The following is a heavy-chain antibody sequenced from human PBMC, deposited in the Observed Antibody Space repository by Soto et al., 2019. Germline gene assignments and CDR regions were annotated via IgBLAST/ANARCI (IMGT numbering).Heavy chain of an antibody. D-gene: IGHD2-15*01. Sequence: QVQLQQWGAGLLKPSETLSLTCAVYGGSFSGYYWSWIRQPPGKGLEWIGEINHSGSTNYSPSLKSRVTISVDTSKNQFSLKLSSVTAADTAVYYCARYGEVAGYCSGGSCYSIDYWGQGTLVTVSS. J-gene: IGHJ4*02. CDR3: ARYGEVAGYCSGGSCYSIDY. CDR2: INHSGST. V-gene: IGHV4-34*01. CDR1: GGSFSGYY.